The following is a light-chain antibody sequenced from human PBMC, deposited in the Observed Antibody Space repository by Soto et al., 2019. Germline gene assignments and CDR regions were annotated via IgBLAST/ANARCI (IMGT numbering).Light chain of an antibody. V-gene: IGKV3-11*01. J-gene: IGKJ4*01. CDR2: DAS. CDR3: QHRSNWRALT. CDR1: QSVSSY. Sequence: EIVLTQSPATLSLSPGERATLSCRASQSVSSYLAWYQQKPGQAPRLLIYDASNRATGIPARFSGSGSGTDFTLTISSREPEDFAVYYCQHRSNWRALTFGGGTKVEIK.